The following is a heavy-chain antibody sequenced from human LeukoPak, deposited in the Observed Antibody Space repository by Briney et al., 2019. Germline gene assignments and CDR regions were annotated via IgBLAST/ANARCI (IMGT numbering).Heavy chain of an antibody. Sequence: PGRSLRLSCTASGFTFGDYAMSWVRQAPGKGLEWVGFIRKKGFGGTTEYAASVKGRFTISRDDSKSIAYLEMNSLKTEDTAVYYCTRANCVNGACYHFDYWGQGPLVTVSS. CDR3: TRANCVNGACYHFDY. V-gene: IGHV3-49*04. D-gene: IGHD2-8*01. CDR1: GFTFGDYA. CDR2: IRKKGFGGTT. J-gene: IGHJ4*02.